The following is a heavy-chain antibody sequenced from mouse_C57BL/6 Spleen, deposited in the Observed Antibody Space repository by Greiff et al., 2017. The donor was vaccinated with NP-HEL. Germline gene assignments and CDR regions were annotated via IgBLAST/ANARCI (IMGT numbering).Heavy chain of an antibody. CDR3: ASGGVVASYYFDY. J-gene: IGHJ2*01. D-gene: IGHD1-1*01. CDR1: GYTFTSYW. CDR2: IHPNSGST. V-gene: IGHV1-64*01. Sequence: QVQLQQPGAELVKPGASVKLSCKASGYTFTSYWMHWVKQRPGQGLEWIGMIHPNSGSTNYNEKFKSKATLTVDKSSSTAYLQLSSLTSEDYAVYYCASGGVVASYYFDYWGQGTTLTVSA.